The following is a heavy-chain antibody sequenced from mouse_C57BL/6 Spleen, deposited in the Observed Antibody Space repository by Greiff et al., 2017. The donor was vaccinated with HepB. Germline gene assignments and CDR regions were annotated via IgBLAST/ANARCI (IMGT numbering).Heavy chain of an antibody. V-gene: IGHV1-52*01. CDR1: GYTFTSYW. J-gene: IGHJ3*01. CDR3: AREDRDSSGPFAY. D-gene: IGHD3-2*02. CDR2: IDPSDSAT. Sequence: QVQLQQPGAELVRPGSSVKLSCKASGYTFTSYWMHWVKQRPIQGLEWIGNIDPSDSATHYNQKFKDKATLTVDKSSSTAYMQLSSLTSEDSAVYYCAREDRDSSGPFAYWGQGTLVTVSA.